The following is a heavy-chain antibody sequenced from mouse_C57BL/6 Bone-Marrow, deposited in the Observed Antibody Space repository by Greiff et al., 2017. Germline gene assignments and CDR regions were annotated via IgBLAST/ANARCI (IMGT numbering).Heavy chain of an antibody. J-gene: IGHJ1*03. CDR3: TVRSYVWYFDV. V-gene: IGHV6-3*01. CDR1: GFTFSNYW. CDR2: IRLKSDNYAT. D-gene: IGHD1-1*01. Sequence: EVKLVESGGGLVQPGGSMKLSCVASGFTFSNYWMNWVRQSPEKGLEWVAQIRLKSDNYATHYAESVKGRFTISRDDSKSSVYLQMNNLRAEDTGIYYCTVRSYVWYFDVWGTGTTVTVSS.